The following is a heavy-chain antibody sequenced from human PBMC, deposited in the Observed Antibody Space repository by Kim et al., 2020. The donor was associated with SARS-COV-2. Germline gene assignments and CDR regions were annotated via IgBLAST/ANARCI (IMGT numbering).Heavy chain of an antibody. CDR2: IYYSGST. CDR3: VVGAAAGTKGWFY. J-gene: IGHJ4*02. Sequence: SETLSLTCTVSGGSISSSSYYWGWIRQPPGKGLEWIGSIYYSGSTYYNPSLKSRVTISVDTSKNQFSLKLSSVTAADTAVYYCVVGAAAGTKGWFYWGQGTLVTVSS. V-gene: IGHV4-39*01. CDR1: GGSISSSSYY. D-gene: IGHD6-13*01.